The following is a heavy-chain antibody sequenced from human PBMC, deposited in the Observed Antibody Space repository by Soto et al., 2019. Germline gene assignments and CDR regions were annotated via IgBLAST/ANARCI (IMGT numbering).Heavy chain of an antibody. CDR1: GFTFSSYA. CDR3: AKEWGYSSSGTNYYYYYGMDV. V-gene: IGHV3-23*01. D-gene: IGHD6-6*01. J-gene: IGHJ6*02. Sequence: GGSLRLSCAASGFTFSSYAMSWVRQAPGKGLEWVSAISGSGGSTYYADSVKGRFTISRDNSKNTLYLQMNSLRAEVTAVYYCAKEWGYSSSGTNYYYYYGMDVWGQGTTVTVSS. CDR2: ISGSGGST.